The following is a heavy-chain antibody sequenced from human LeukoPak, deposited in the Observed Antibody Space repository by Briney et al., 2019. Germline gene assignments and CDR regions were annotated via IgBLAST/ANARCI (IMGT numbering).Heavy chain of an antibody. V-gene: IGHV1-18*01. CDR1: GYTFTSYG. D-gene: IGHD3-22*01. J-gene: IGHJ4*02. CDR3: ARLRPQHYYDSSGYSDY. Sequence: ASVKVSCKASGYTFTSYGISWVRQAPGQGLEWMGWISAYNGNTNYAQKLQSRVTMTTDTSTSTAYMELRSLRSDDTAVYYCARLRPQHYYDSSGYSDYWGQGTLVTVSS. CDR2: ISAYNGNT.